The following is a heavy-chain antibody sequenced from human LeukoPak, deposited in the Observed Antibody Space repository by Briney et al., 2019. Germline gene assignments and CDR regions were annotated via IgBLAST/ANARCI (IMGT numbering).Heavy chain of an antibody. CDR3: ARGRWVF. J-gene: IGHJ3*01. Sequence: PGGSLRLSCAASGFTFSSYGMHWVRQAPGKGLEWVAFIRYDGSNKYYADSVKGRFTISRGNAKNSLYLQMNSLRAEDTAVYYCARGRWVFWGQGTMVAVSS. V-gene: IGHV3-30*02. D-gene: IGHD4-23*01. CDR1: GFTFSSYG. CDR2: IRYDGSNK.